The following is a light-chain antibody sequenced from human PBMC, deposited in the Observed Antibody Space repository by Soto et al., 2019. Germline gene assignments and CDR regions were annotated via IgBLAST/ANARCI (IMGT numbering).Light chain of an antibody. V-gene: IGKV3-20*01. CDR1: QSVTRNY. CDR2: GAS. Sequence: EIVLTQSPGTLSLYPGERATLSCRASQSVTRNYLAWYQQKPGQAPRLLMYGASNRATGIPDRFSGSASGTDFALTISGLEPEDFAVYYCQQYGSSAEITFAQGTRLEIK. CDR3: QQYGSSAEIT. J-gene: IGKJ5*01.